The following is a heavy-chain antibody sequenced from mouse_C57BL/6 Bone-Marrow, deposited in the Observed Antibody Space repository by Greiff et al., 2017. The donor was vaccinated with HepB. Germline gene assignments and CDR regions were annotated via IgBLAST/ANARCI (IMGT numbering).Heavy chain of an antibody. V-gene: IGHV5-12*01. CDR3: ARPPYYDYSWFAY. D-gene: IGHD2-4*01. CDR2: ISNGGGST. Sequence: EVKVVESGGGLVQPGGSLKLSCAASGFTFSDYYMYWVRQTPEKRLEWVAYISNGGGSTYYPDTVKGRFTISRDNAKNTLYLQMSRLKSEDTAMYYCARPPYYDYSWFAYWGQGTLVTVSA. J-gene: IGHJ3*01. CDR1: GFTFSDYY.